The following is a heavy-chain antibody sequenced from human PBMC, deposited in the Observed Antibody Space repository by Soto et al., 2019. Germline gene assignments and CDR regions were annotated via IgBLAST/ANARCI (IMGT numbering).Heavy chain of an antibody. V-gene: IGHV4-61*08. CDR1: GGSISSGGYY. CDR2: IYYSGST. CDR3: ARSRYTSGWWTPPFDY. Sequence: SETLSLTCTVSGGSISSGGYYWSWIRQPPGKGLEWIGYIYYSGSTNYNPSLKSRVTISVDTSKNQFSLKLTSVTAADTAVYNCARSRYTSGWWTPPFDYWGQGTLVTVSS. D-gene: IGHD6-19*01. J-gene: IGHJ4*02.